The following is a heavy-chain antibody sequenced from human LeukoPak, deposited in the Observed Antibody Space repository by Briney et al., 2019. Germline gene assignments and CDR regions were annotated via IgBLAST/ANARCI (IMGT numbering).Heavy chain of an antibody. Sequence: GGSLRLSCVASGFTFRSHGMNWVRQAPGKGLEWVSGISPNGVITYYADSVKGRFTISRDNSKNTLYLQMNSLRAEDTAVYYCAKGVVVAPDVTPFDYWGQGTLVTVSS. CDR1: GFTFRSHG. J-gene: IGHJ4*02. CDR3: AKGVVVAPDVTPFDY. V-gene: IGHV3-23*01. CDR2: ISPNGVIT. D-gene: IGHD2-2*01.